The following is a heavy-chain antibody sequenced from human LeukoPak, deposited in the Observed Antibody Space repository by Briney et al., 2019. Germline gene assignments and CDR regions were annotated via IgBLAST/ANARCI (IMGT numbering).Heavy chain of an antibody. CDR2: IIPIFGTA. J-gene: IGHJ4*02. Sequence: GASVKVSCKASGGTFSSYAISWVRQAPGQGLEWMGGIIPIFGTANYAKKFQGRVTITADKSTSTAYMELSSLRSEDTAVYYCARRAPKYYGSGSYMYYFDYWGQGTLVTVSS. D-gene: IGHD3-10*01. CDR1: GGTFSSYA. V-gene: IGHV1-69*06. CDR3: ARRAPKYYGSGSYMYYFDY.